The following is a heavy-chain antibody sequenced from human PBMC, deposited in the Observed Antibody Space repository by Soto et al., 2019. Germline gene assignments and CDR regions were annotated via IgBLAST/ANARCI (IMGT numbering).Heavy chain of an antibody. CDR2: ISSSSSTI. CDR3: ARESGSSGWYPNWYFDL. J-gene: IGHJ2*01. Sequence: EVQLVESGGGLVQPGGSLRPSCAASGFTFSSYSMNWVRQAPGKGLEWVSYISSSSSTIYYADSVKGRFTISRDNAKNSLYLQMNSLRDEDTAVYYCARESGSSGWYPNWYFDLWGRGTLVTVSS. D-gene: IGHD6-19*01. CDR1: GFTFSSYS. V-gene: IGHV3-48*02.